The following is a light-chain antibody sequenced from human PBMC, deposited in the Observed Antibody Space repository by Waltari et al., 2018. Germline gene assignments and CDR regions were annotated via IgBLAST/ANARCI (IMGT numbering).Light chain of an antibody. CDR3: QQYGSSPLT. Sequence: EIVLTQSPGTLSLSPGERATLSCRASQSGSSSYLAWYQQKPGQAPRLLIYCASSRATGIPDRFSGSGSGTDFTLTISRLEPEDFAVYYCQQYGSSPLTFGGGTKVEIK. V-gene: IGKV3-20*01. CDR1: QSGSSSY. CDR2: CAS. J-gene: IGKJ4*01.